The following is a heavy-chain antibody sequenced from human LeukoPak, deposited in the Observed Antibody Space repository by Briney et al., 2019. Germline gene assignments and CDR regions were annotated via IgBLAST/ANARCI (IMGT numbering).Heavy chain of an antibody. V-gene: IGHV3-53*01. CDR2: IYSAGTT. D-gene: IGHD3-10*01. CDR1: GFNVNKSY. Sequence: GGSLRLSCAASGFNVNKSYLSWVRQAPGRGLEWVSVIYSAGTTYYADSVKGRFTISREESKNTVYLQMNSLRAEDTAVYYCARDLAPLLWFGEPREVWGKGTMATVSS. CDR3: ARDLAPLLWFGEPREV. J-gene: IGHJ6*04.